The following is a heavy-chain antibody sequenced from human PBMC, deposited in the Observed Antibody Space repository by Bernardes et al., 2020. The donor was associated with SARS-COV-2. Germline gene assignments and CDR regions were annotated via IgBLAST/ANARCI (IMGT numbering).Heavy chain of an antibody. V-gene: IGHV4-39*01. CDR1: GGFISGSTYY. CDR3: VRHWDH. J-gene: IGHJ4*02. Sequence: SLPCSFSGGFISGSTYYWGWVRHPPVKGLEWIGSLYYGATTYYNSSLKSRVSMSVDTTTNHFALRMTSVTAADSAVYYCVRHWDHWGQGSLVTVSS. CDR2: LYYGATT.